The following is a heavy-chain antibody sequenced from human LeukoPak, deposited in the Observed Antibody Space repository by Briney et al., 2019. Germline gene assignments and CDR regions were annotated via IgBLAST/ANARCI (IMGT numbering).Heavy chain of an antibody. J-gene: IGHJ6*02. CDR1: GYTFISQY. CDR3: ARGYYGMDL. Sequence: ASVKGSCKASGYTFISQYLYWARQTPGQGLEWMGWINPKTGDTDSAQNFQGRVTMTRDTSVSTVYMELSRLTSDDTAVYYCARGYYGMDLWGQGTTVTVSS. CDR2: INPKTGDT. V-gene: IGHV1-2*02.